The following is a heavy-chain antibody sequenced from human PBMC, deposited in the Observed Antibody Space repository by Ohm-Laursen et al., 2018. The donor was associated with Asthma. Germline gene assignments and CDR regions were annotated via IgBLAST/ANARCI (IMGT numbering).Heavy chain of an antibody. D-gene: IGHD4-23*01. CDR2: IYHSGTT. V-gene: IGHV4-31*03. CDR1: GGSISSGGYY. Sequence: PSETLSLTCPVSGGSISSGGYYWSWIRQHPGKGLGWIGYIYHSGTTYYKSSLQSRVTISVDTSKNQFSLSLSSVTAADTAVYYCAREATVITRYFDSWGQGILVTVSS. CDR3: AREATVITRYFDS. J-gene: IGHJ4*02.